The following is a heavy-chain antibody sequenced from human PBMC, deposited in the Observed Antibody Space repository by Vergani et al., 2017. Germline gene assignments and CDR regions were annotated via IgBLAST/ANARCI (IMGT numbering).Heavy chain of an antibody. D-gene: IGHD3-9*01. CDR1: GFTFSGYW. CDR3: ARAGYDILTGYPIEVWLDP. CDR2: INSDGSST. J-gene: IGHJ5*02. Sequence: EVQLVESGGGLVQPGRSLRLSCAASGFTFSGYWMHWVRQAPGKGLVWVSRINSDGSSTSYADSVKGRFTISRDNAKNTLYMKMNSLRAEDTAVYYCARAGYDILTGYPIEVWLDPWGQGTLVTVSS. V-gene: IGHV3-74*01.